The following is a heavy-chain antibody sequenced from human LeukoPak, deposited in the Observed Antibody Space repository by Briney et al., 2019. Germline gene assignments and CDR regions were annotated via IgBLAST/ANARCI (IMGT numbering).Heavy chain of an antibody. CDR1: DASISTYA. J-gene: IGHJ3*02. V-gene: IGHV4-59*01. D-gene: IGHD3-3*01. CDR2: ILYSGNT. CDR3: ARATKADDFWSGYPGVFDI. Sequence: SETLSLTCTVSDASISTYAWNWIRQPPGKTLESIGYILYSGNTNYNPSLESRLTMSVDTSKNQFSLNLISVTAADTAVYYCARATKADDFWSGYPGVFDIWGQGTMVTVS.